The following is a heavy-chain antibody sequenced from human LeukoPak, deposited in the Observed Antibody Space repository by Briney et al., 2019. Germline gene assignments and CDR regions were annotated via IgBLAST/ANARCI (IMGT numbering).Heavy chain of an antibody. CDR2: ISGSGGST. J-gene: IGHJ4*02. CDR1: GFTFSSYA. CDR3: AKRMGVPAALYFDY. D-gene: IGHD2-2*01. Sequence: PTGGSLRLSCAASGFTFSSYAMSWVRQAPGKGLEWVSAISGSGGSTYYADSVKGRFTISRDNSKNTLYLQMNSLRAEDTAVYYCAKRMGVPAALYFDYWGQGTLVTVSS. V-gene: IGHV3-23*01.